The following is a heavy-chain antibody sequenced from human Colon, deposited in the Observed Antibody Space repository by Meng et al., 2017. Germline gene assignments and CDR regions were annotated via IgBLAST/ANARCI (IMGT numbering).Heavy chain of an antibody. CDR2: ISYDGFNK. CDR1: GFNFNTYG. CDR3: AKLLTTKDH. J-gene: IGHJ4*02. V-gene: IGHV3-30*18. Sequence: QVQLVESGGGVVQPGVFLRLSCAASGFNFNTYGMNWLRQAPGKGLEWVATISYDGFNKFYAESVKGRFTISRDNSKNSLYLQMDSLRPEDTAVYYCAKLLTTKDHWGQGTLVTVSS. D-gene: IGHD1-14*01.